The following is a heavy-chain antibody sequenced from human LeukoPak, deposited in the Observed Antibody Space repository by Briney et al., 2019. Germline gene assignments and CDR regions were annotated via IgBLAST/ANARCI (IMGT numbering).Heavy chain of an antibody. D-gene: IGHD3-16*02. J-gene: IGHJ4*02. V-gene: IGHV3-48*01. CDR1: GFTFSSYS. CDR3: AGDASDLYDYVWGSYLS. Sequence: GGSLRLSCAASGFTFSSYSMNWVRQAPGKGLEWVSYISSSSSTIYYADSVKGRFTISRDNAKNSLYLQMNSLRAEDTAVYYCAGDASDLYDYVWGSYLSWGQGTLVTVSS. CDR2: ISSSSSTI.